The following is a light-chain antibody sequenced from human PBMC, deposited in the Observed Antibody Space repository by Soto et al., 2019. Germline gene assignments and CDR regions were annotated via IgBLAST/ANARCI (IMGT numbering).Light chain of an antibody. Sequence: DIQMTQSPSTLSASIGDRVTITCRASQSISSRLAWYQRKPGKAPKLLIQKASNLESGVPSRFSGSGSGTEFTLTISSLQPDDFGSYYCQQYKSDLWTFGQGTKVEIK. J-gene: IGKJ1*01. V-gene: IGKV1-5*03. CDR2: KAS. CDR1: QSISSR. CDR3: QQYKSDLWT.